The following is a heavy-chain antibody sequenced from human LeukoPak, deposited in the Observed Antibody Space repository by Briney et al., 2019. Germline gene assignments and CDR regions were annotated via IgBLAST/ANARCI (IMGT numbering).Heavy chain of an antibody. CDR3: AREKWELHGHYFDY. J-gene: IGHJ4*02. CDR2: IYYSGST. D-gene: IGHD1-26*01. Sequence: SETLSLTCTVSGGSISSYYWSWIRQPPGKGLEWIGYIYYSGSTNYNPSLKSRVTISVDTSKNQFSLKLSSVTAADTAVYYCAREKWELHGHYFDYWGQGTLVTVSS. CDR1: GGSISSYY. V-gene: IGHV4-59*01.